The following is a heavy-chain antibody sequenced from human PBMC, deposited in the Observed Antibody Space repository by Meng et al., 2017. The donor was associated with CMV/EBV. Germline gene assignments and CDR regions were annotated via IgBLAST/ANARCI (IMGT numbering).Heavy chain of an antibody. CDR3: ASPPGYSSGWYLN. V-gene: IGHV3-74*01. J-gene: IGHJ4*02. D-gene: IGHD6-19*01. CDR1: GLTFSSYW. CDR2: INSDGSST. Sequence: ASGLTFSSYWMHWVRQAPGKGLVWVSRINSDGSSTSYADSVKGRFTISRDNAKNTLYLQMNSLRADDTAVYYCASPPGYSSGWYLNWGQGTLVTVSS.